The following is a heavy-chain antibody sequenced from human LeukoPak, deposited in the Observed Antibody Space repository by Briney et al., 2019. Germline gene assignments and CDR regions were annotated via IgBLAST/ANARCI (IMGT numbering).Heavy chain of an antibody. V-gene: IGHV3-48*02. CDR3: ASRHYYYYGMDV. Sequence: GGPLRLSCAASGFSFGSYSMNWVRQAPGKGLEWVSYISSSSSTIYYADSVKGRFTISRDNAKNSLHLQMNSLRDEDTAVYYCASRHYYYYGMDVWGQGTTVTVSS. J-gene: IGHJ6*02. CDR1: GFSFGSYS. CDR2: ISSSSSTI.